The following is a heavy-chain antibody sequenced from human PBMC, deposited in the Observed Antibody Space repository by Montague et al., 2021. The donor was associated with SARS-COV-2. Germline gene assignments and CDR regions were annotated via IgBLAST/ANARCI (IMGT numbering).Heavy chain of an antibody. Sequence: SETRSLTCSVSGDSITNHYWSWIRQPAGKGPEWIGRMHFTGKTNFSPFFSSRLTMSADTSKNQFSLKLTSVTAADTAIYFCARDRFDFGAGRQGTIDFWGQGTLVTVSS. D-gene: IGHD4/OR15-4a*01. CDR2: MHFTGKT. CDR1: GDSITNHY. J-gene: IGHJ4*02. V-gene: IGHV4-4*07. CDR3: ARDRFDFGAGRQGTIDF.